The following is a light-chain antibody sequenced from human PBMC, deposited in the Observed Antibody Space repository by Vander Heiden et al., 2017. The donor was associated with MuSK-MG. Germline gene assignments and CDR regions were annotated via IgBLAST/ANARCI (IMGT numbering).Light chain of an antibody. J-gene: IGKJ2*01. CDR2: GAS. CDR1: QSVSSN. CDR3: QQYNNWPPYT. V-gene: IGKV3-15*01. Sequence: EIVVTQSPATLSVSPGERATLSCRASQSVSSNLAWYQQKPGQAPRLLIYGASTRATGIPARFSGSGSGTEFTLTISSLQSEDFAVYYCQQYNNWPPYTFGQGTNLEIK.